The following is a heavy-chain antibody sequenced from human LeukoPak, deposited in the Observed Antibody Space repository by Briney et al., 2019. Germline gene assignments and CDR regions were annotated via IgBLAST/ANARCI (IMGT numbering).Heavy chain of an antibody. D-gene: IGHD3-22*01. CDR3: AKGEYYYDSSGYSLPFDY. Sequence: GGSLRLSCAASGFTFSSYGMHWVRQAPGKGLEWVAVISYDGSNKYYADSVKGRFTISRDNSKNTLYLQMNGLRAEDTAVYYCAKGEYYYDSSGYSLPFDYWGQGTLVTVSS. J-gene: IGHJ4*02. V-gene: IGHV3-30*18. CDR1: GFTFSSYG. CDR2: ISYDGSNK.